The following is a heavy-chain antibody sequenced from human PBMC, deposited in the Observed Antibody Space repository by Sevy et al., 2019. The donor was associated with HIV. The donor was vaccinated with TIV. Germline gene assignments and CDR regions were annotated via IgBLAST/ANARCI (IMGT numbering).Heavy chain of an antibody. CDR1: GFTFSSYW. CDR2: IKEDGSVK. Sequence: GGSLRLSCEASGFTFSSYWMSWVRQAPGKGREWVANIKEDGSVKYYVESVKGRFTISRDNAKNSVYLQMNSLRAGDAALYYCVRAIGAAGSYWGLGTLVTVSS. V-gene: IGHV3-7*01. J-gene: IGHJ4*02. CDR3: VRAIGAAGSY. D-gene: IGHD6-13*01.